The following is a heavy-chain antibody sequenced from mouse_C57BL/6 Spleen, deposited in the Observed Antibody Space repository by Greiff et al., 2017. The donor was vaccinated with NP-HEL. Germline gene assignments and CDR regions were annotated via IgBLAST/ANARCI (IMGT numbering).Heavy chain of an antibody. CDR2: INPNNGGT. V-gene: IGHV1-22*01. J-gene: IGHJ2*01. CDR3: ARGGVITTVVEDY. Sequence: VQLKQSGPELVKPGASVKMSCKASGYTFTDYNMHWVKQSHGKSLEWIGYINPNNGGTSYNQKFKGKATLTVNKSSSTAYMGLRSLTSEVSAVYYCARGGVITTVVEDYWGQGTTLTVSS. CDR1: GYTFTDYN. D-gene: IGHD1-1*01.